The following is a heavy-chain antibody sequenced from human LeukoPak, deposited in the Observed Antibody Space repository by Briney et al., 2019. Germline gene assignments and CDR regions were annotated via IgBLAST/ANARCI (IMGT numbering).Heavy chain of an antibody. J-gene: IGHJ5*02. CDR1: GGSISSYY. D-gene: IGHD6-19*01. Sequence: SETLSLTCPVSGGSISSYYWSWIRQPAGKGLEWIGRIYTSGSTNYNPSLKSRVTMSVDTSKNQFSLKLSSVTAADTAVYYCASEERNGSCWYEPVSWGPGNLVTVSS. V-gene: IGHV4-4*07. CDR2: IYTSGST. CDR3: ASEERNGSCWYEPVS.